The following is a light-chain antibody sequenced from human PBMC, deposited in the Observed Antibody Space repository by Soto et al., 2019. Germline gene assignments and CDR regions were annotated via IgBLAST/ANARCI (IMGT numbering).Light chain of an antibody. Sequence: EIVLTQSPGTLSLSPGERATLSCRASQSVTSNYLAWYQQKPGQAPRLLIFGASSRATGIPDKFSGSGSGTGFTLTISRLEPDDFAVYYCQRDDGPSWTFGQGTRVEIK. CDR2: GAS. CDR3: QRDDGPSWT. V-gene: IGKV3-20*01. J-gene: IGKJ1*01. CDR1: QSVTSNY.